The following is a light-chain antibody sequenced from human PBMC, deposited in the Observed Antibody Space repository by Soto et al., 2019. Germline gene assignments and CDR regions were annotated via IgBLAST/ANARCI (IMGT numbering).Light chain of an antibody. V-gene: IGKV1-39*01. Sequence: DIQMTQSPSSLSASVGDRVTITCRASQSISSYLNWYQQKPGKAPKLLIYAASSLQRGVPSRFSGSGSGTDFTLTISSLQPEDFATYYCQQRYRTPPYTFGQGTMLEIK. CDR2: AAS. CDR3: QQRYRTPPYT. J-gene: IGKJ2*01. CDR1: QSISSY.